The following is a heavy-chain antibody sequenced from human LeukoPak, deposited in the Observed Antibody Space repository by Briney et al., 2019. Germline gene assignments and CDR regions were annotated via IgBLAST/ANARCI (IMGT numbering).Heavy chain of an antibody. CDR3: ARGKTIFGVGY. Sequence: SETLSLTCTVSGGSISSYYWSWIRQPPGKGLEWIGYIYYSGSTNYNPSLKSRVTISADTSKNQFSLKVTSVTAADTAVYFCARGKTIFGVGYWGQGTLVTVSS. V-gene: IGHV4-59*12. CDR1: GGSISSYY. J-gene: IGHJ4*02. CDR2: IYYSGST. D-gene: IGHD3-3*01.